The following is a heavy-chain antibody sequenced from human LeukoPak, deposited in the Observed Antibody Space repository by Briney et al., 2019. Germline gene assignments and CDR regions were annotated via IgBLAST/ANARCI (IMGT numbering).Heavy chain of an antibody. J-gene: IGHJ3*02. CDR3: AKDQTMIVVVSDAFDI. CDR2: IYSGGST. V-gene: IGHV3-66*01. CDR1: GFTVSSNY. D-gene: IGHD3-22*01. Sequence: PGGSLRLSCAASGFTVSSNYMSWVRQAPGKGLEWVSVIYSGGSTYYADSVKGRFTISRDTSKNTLYLQMNSLRAEDTAVYYCAKDQTMIVVVSDAFDIWGQGTMVTVSS.